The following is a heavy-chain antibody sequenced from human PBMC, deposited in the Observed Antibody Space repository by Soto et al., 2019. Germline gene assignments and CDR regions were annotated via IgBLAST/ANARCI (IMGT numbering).Heavy chain of an antibody. Sequence: SETLALTCTVYGGSISSGGYYWSWIRQHPGKDLEWIGYIYYSGTTHYNPSLKSRLTMSVDTSKNQFSLKLSSVTAADTAVYYCVRTYYYETSGPFDLWGQGILVTVSS. CDR2: IYYSGTT. CDR1: GGSISSGGYY. J-gene: IGHJ4*02. CDR3: VRTYYYETSGPFDL. V-gene: IGHV4-30-4*08. D-gene: IGHD3-22*01.